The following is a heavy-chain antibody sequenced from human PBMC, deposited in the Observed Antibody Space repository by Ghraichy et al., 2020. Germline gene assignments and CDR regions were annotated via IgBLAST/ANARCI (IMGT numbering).Heavy chain of an antibody. Sequence: SETLSLTCAVYGGSFSGYYWSWIRQPPGKGLEWIGEINHSGSTNYNPSLKSRVTISVDTSKNQFSLKLSSVTAADTAVYYCARPNYDFWSGLRNGFDPWGQGTLVTVSS. CDR2: INHSGST. D-gene: IGHD3-3*01. CDR1: GGSFSGYY. V-gene: IGHV4-34*01. J-gene: IGHJ5*02. CDR3: ARPNYDFWSGLRNGFDP.